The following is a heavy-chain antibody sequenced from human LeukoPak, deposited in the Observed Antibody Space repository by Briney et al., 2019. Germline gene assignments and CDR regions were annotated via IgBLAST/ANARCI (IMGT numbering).Heavy chain of an antibody. CDR3: ARGAVGALYYFDY. CDR2: IYYSGST. D-gene: IGHD1-26*01. V-gene: IGHV4-59*11. Sequence: SETLSLTCTVSGGSISSHYWSWIRQPPGKGLEWIGYIYYSGSTNYNPSLKNRVTISVDTSKNQFSLKLSSVTAADTAVYYCARGAVGALYYFDYWGQGTLVTVSS. J-gene: IGHJ4*02. CDR1: GGSISSHY.